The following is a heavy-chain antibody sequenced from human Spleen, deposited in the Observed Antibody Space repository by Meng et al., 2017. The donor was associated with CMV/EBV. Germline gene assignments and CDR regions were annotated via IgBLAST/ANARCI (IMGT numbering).Heavy chain of an antibody. D-gene: IGHD1-14*01. Sequence: GGSLRLSCAASGFTVSSNYMSWVRQAPGKGLEWVSVIYSGGSTYYADSVKGRFTISRDNSKNTLYLQMNSLRAEDTAVYYCARAWAFPERFDPWGQGTLVTVSS. V-gene: IGHV3-53*01. CDR3: ARAWAFPERFDP. CDR1: GFTVSSNY. CDR2: IYSGGST. J-gene: IGHJ5*02.